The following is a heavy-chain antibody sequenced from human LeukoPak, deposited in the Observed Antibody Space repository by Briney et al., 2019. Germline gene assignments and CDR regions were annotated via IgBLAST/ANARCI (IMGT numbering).Heavy chain of an antibody. Sequence: GGSLRLSCAASGFTFSSYDMSWVRQAPGKGLEWVSSITLSGANTLYADSVMGRFTISRDNSKNTLYLQMNSLSAEDTAVYYCAKRGNPAVGHHYLDVWGEGTPVSVCS. CDR3: AKRGNPAVGHHYLDV. V-gene: IGHV3-23*01. D-gene: IGHD2-2*01. CDR2: ITLSGANT. CDR1: GFTFSSYD. J-gene: IGHJ6*03.